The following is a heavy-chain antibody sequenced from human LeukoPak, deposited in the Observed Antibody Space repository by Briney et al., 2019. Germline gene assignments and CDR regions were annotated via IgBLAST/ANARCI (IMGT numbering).Heavy chain of an antibody. Sequence: ASVKVSCKASGYTFTNYYIHWVRQAPGQGLEWMGIINPGGRSTSYAQKFQGRVTMTRDTSTSTVYMELNSLRAEDTAVYSCARRTNYLAFDYWGQGTLVTVSS. CDR1: GYTFTNYY. CDR3: ARRTNYLAFDY. CDR2: INPGGRST. D-gene: IGHD4/OR15-4a*01. J-gene: IGHJ4*02. V-gene: IGHV1-46*01.